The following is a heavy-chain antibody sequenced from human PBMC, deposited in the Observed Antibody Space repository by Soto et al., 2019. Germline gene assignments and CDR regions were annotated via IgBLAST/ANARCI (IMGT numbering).Heavy chain of an antibody. CDR1: GYSFTDPW. Sequence: GESLKISCNGSGYSFTDPWINWVRQMPGKGLEWMGKIDPSDSYTSYSPSFQGHVTISADKSISTAYLQWSSLRASDTAMYYCATLRGNYYDSSGYYSSLGHWGQGTLVTVSS. CDR3: ATLRGNYYDSSGYYSSLGH. D-gene: IGHD3-22*01. CDR2: IDPSDSYT. V-gene: IGHV5-10-1*01. J-gene: IGHJ5*02.